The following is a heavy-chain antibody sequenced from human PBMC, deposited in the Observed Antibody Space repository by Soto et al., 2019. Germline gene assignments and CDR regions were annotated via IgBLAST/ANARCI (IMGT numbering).Heavy chain of an antibody. D-gene: IGHD1-1*01. CDR2: FITRFGTT. CDR3: ARGRGMYNSSRSHLDS. J-gene: IGHJ4*02. CDR1: GDSFSNYT. V-gene: IGHV1-69*01. Sequence: QVQLVQSGAEVEKPGSSVRVSCKTSGDSFSNYTVNWQRQAPRQGLEWLGGFITRFGTTNFAPTLQGRVTRTVVQPMGSVDVDLRRRTSEDTALYYRARGRGMYNSSRSHLDSWGPGTLGTVS.